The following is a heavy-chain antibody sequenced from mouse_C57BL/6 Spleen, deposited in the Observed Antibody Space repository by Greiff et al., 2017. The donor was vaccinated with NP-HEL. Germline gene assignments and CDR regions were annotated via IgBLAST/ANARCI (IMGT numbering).Heavy chain of an antibody. V-gene: IGHV14-4*01. J-gene: IGHJ3*01. D-gene: IGHD2-2*01. CDR2: IDPENGDT. Sequence: EVQLQESGAELVRPGASVKLSCTASGFNIKDDYMHWVKQRPEQGLEWIGWIDPENGDTEYASKFQGKATITADTSSNTAYLQLSSLTSEDTAVYYCTTPPSTMVKGFAYWGQGTLVTVSA. CDR3: TTPPSTMVKGFAY. CDR1: GFNIKDDY.